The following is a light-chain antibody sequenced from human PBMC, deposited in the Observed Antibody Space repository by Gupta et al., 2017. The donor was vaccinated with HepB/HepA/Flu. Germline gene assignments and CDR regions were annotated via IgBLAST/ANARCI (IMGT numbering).Light chain of an antibody. CDR2: GNS. CDR3: QSYDSSLSAHV. CDR1: SPNLGACYD. V-gene: IGLV1-40*01. Sequence: QSVLTQPPSVSGAPAQWVTISCTGDSPNLGACYDVHWYQQLPGTAPKLLIYGNSNPPSGVPDRFSCTKSGTSASLAIAGLQAEDEAYYCCQSYDSSLSAHVFGTGTKVTVL. J-gene: IGLJ1*01.